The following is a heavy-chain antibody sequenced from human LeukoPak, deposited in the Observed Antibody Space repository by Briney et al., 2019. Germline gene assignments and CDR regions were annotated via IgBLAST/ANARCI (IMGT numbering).Heavy chain of an antibody. D-gene: IGHD5-12*01. Sequence: AGGSLRLSCAASGFTFSSYEMKWVRQAPGKGLEWVSYISSSASTKYYADSVKGRFTISRDNAKNSLYLQMNSLRAEDTAVYYCARGARAGPFDYWGQGTLVIVSS. J-gene: IGHJ4*02. CDR2: ISSSASTK. CDR1: GFTFSSYE. CDR3: ARGARAGPFDY. V-gene: IGHV3-48*03.